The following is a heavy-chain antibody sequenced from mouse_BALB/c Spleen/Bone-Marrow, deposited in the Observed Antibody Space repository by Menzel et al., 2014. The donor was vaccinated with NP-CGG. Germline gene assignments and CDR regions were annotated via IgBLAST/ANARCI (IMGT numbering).Heavy chain of an antibody. D-gene: IGHD1-1*01. CDR3: ARESYGYAMDY. V-gene: IGHV5-12*02. CDR1: GFTFSDYY. Sequence: EVKLVDSGGGLVQPGGSLKLSCATSGFTFSDYYMYWVRQTPDMRLEWVAYIRNGDGSTFYPDTVKGRFTISRDNAKNALYLQMSRLKSEDTAMYYCARESYGYAMDYWGQGTSVTVSS. CDR2: IRNGDGST. J-gene: IGHJ4*01.